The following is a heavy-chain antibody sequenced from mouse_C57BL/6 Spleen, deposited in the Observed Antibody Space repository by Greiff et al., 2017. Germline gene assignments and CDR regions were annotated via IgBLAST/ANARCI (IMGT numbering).Heavy chain of an antibody. CDR1: GYAFSSSW. CDR3: ARGAAEWGSFDV. J-gene: IGHJ1*03. Sequence: QVQLQQPGPELVKPGASVKISCKASGYAFSSSWMNWVKQRPGKGLEWIGRINPGDGDTNYNGKFKGKATLTADKSSSTAYMQLSSLTSEDSAVXFCARGAAEWGSFDVWGTGTTVTVSS. CDR2: INPGDGDT. V-gene: IGHV1-82*01. D-gene: IGHD3-3*01.